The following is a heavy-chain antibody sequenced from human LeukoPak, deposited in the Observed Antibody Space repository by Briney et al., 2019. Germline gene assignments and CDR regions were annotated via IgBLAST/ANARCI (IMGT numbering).Heavy chain of an antibody. CDR2: ISSSSSYI. Sequence: PGGSLRLSCAASGFTFSSYSMNWVRQAPGKGLEWVSSISSSSSYIYYADSVKGRFTTSRDNAKNSLYLQMNSLRAEDTAVYYCARDPATSTVTTLGYWGQGTLVTVSS. CDR1: GFTFSSYS. D-gene: IGHD4-11*01. J-gene: IGHJ4*02. CDR3: ARDPATSTVTTLGY. V-gene: IGHV3-21*01.